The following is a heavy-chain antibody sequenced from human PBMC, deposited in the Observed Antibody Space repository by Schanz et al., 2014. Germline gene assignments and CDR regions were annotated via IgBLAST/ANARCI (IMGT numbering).Heavy chain of an antibody. CDR2: TWYDENNK. Sequence: VRLVESGGGVVQFGRSLRLSCVASGFTFSSYGMHWVRQAPGKGLEWVAVTWYDENNKYYADSVKGRFTMSRDNSKNTLYLQMNSLRAEDTAVYYCARANYRRKINFDYWGRGTLVTGSS. CDR1: GFTFSSYG. D-gene: IGHD3-10*01. J-gene: IGHJ4*02. V-gene: IGHV3-33*01. CDR3: ARANYRRKINFDY.